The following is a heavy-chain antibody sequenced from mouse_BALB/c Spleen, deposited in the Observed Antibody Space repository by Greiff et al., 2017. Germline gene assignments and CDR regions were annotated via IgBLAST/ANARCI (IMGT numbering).Heavy chain of an antibody. CDR3: ARHALYYGNYGWFDY. CDR2: ISSGGGST. V-gene: IGHV5-12-1*01. D-gene: IGHD2-1*01. Sequence: DVQLVESGGGLVKPGGSLKLSCAASGFAFSSYDMSWVRQTPEKRLEWVAYISSGGGSTYYPDTVKGRFTISRDNAKNTLYLQMSSLKSEDTAMYYCARHALYYGNYGWFDYWGQGTTLTVSS. J-gene: IGHJ2*01. CDR1: GFAFSSYD.